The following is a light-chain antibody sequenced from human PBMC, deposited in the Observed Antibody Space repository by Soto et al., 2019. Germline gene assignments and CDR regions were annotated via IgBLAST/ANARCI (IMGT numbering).Light chain of an antibody. V-gene: IGKV3-11*01. J-gene: IGKJ3*01. Sequence: EIVLTQSPATLSLSPGERATLSCRASQSVSGYLAWYQQKPGQAPRLLIYDGSHRAAGIPSRFSGSGSGTDFTLTISGLEPEDVAVYYCQQRSNWLISFGPGTKVDIK. CDR1: QSVSGY. CDR2: DGS. CDR3: QQRSNWLIS.